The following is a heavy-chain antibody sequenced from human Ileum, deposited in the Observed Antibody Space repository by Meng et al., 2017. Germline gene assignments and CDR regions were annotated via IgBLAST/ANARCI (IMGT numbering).Heavy chain of an antibody. Sequence: QVQVVQSGPEVKKPGASVKVSCKASGYTFTSYDINWVRQANGQGLEWMGWMNPNTGNTGYAQKFQGRVTMTRNTSISTAYMELSSLRSEDTAVYYCARGRGLRLGELSLVCDNWGQGTLVTVSS. CDR3: ARGRGLRLGELSLVCDN. D-gene: IGHD3-16*02. CDR1: GYTFTSYD. J-gene: IGHJ4*02. V-gene: IGHV1-8*01. CDR2: MNPNTGNT.